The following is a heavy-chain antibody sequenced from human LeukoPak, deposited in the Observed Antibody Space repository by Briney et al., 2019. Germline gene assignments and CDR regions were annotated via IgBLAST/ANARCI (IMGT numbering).Heavy chain of an antibody. CDR3: ARAPDASFDY. V-gene: IGHV1-8*03. CDR1: GYTFTSHY. Sequence: EASVKVSCTASGYTFTSHYMHWVRQAPGQGLEWMGWMNPNSGNTGYAQKFQGRVTITRNTSISTAYMELSSLRSEDTAVYYCARAPDASFDYWGQGTLVTDSS. CDR2: MNPNSGNT. J-gene: IGHJ4*02.